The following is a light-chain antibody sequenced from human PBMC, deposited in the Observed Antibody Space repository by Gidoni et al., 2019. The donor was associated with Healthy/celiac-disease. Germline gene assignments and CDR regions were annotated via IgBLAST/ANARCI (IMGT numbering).Light chain of an antibody. CDR2: GAS. J-gene: IGKJ1*01. Sequence: EIVMTTSPATLSVSPGERATLSCRASQSVSSNLAWYQQKPGQAPRRLIYGASTRATGIPARFSGSGSGTEFTLTISSLQSEDFAVYYCQQYNNWPPWTFGQGTKVEIK. CDR3: QQYNNWPPWT. CDR1: QSVSSN. V-gene: IGKV3-15*01.